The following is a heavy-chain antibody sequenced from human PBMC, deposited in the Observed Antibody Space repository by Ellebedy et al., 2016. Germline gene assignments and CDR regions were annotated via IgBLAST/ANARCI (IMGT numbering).Heavy chain of an antibody. CDR3: ATDRADSSDWYRVPYF. J-gene: IGHJ4*02. CDR1: EFTFSSYW. D-gene: IGHD6-13*01. CDR2: INSDGTST. Sequence: HTGGSLRLSCAASEFTFSSYWMHWVRQAPGKGLVWVSGINSDGTSTTYADSVKGRFTISRDNAKNTLYLQMNSLRAEETAVYYCATDRADSSDWYRVPYFWGQGTLVTVSS. V-gene: IGHV3-74*01.